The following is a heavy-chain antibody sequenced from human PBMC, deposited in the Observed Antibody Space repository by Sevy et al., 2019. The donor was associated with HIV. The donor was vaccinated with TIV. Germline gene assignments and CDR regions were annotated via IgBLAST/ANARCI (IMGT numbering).Heavy chain of an antibody. V-gene: IGHV3-23*01. CDR1: GFTFSSYA. D-gene: IGHD6-19*01. Sequence: GGSLRLSCAASGFTFSSYAMSWVRQPPGKGLEWVSPISGTGSITYYADPVRGRFTISRDNSNNILYLQMNSLRAEDTAVYFCAKGSHNTGWFPDYWGQGTLVTVSS. J-gene: IGHJ4*02. CDR3: AKGSHNTGWFPDY. CDR2: ISGTGSIT.